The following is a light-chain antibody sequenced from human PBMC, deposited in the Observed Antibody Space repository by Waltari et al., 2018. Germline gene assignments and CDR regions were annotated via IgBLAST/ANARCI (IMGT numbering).Light chain of an antibody. CDR1: SSDVGGYNS. CDR3: NSYTSSSTLWV. J-gene: IGLJ3*02. Sequence: QSALTQPASVSGSPGQPITISCTGTSSDVGGYNSVSWYQQHPGKAPKLIIYDVTKRPSGVSNRFSGSKSGNTASLTISGLQAEDEADYYCNSYTSSSTLWVFGGGTKLTVL. V-gene: IGLV2-14*01. CDR2: DVT.